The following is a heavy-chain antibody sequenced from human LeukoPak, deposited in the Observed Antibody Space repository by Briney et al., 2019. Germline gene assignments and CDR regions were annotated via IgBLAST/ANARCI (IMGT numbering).Heavy chain of an antibody. V-gene: IGHV3-30*04. CDR1: GFTSSSYA. Sequence: RTGRSLRLSCAASGFTSSSYAMHWVRQAPGKGLEWVAVISYDGNYADSVKGRFTISRDNSKNTLYLQMNSLRAEDTAVYYCARDVGATSTTVGSYWGQGTLVTVSS. CDR3: ARDVGATSTTVGSY. D-gene: IGHD4-23*01. J-gene: IGHJ4*02. CDR2: ISYDG.